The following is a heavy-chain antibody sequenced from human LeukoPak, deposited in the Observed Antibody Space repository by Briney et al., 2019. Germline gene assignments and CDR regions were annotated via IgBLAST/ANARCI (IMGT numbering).Heavy chain of an antibody. V-gene: IGHV3-7*01. D-gene: IGHD3-10*01. CDR1: GFTFSSYW. CDR3: ARRPTVKGVSTYFDY. J-gene: IGHJ4*02. Sequence: PGGSLRLSCAASGFTFSSYWMSWVRQAPGKGLEWVANIKRDGSEKYYVDTVKGRFTISRDNAKNSLYLQMNSLRAEDTAVYYCARRPTVKGVSTYFDYWGQGTLVTVSS. CDR2: IKRDGSEK.